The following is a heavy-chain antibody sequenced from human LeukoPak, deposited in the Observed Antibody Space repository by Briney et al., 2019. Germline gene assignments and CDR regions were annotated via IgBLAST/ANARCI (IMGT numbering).Heavy chain of an antibody. J-gene: IGHJ4*02. CDR2: IYTSENT. V-gene: IGHV4-4*07. CDR3: ARGPNGRTLDY. Sequence: PSETLSLTCTVSAGSISNYYWSWIRQPAGKGLEWIGRIYTSENTNYNPSLKSRLTISLDKSKNQFSLKLNSVTAAHTAVYYCARGPNGRTLDYWGQGTPVTVSS. CDR1: AGSISNYY. D-gene: IGHD2-15*01.